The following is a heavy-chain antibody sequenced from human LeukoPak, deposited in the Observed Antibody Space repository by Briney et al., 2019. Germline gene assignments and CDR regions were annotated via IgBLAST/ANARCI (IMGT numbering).Heavy chain of an antibody. CDR3: ARVPNTAMVPMTYYYYGMDV. CDR2: INPSGGST. J-gene: IGHJ6*02. Sequence: ASVKVSCKASGYTFNNHYMYWVRQAPGQGLEWMGVINPSGGSTSYAQKFQGRVTMTRDTSTSTVYMELSSLRSEDTAVYYCARVPNTAMVPMTYYYYGMDVWGQGTTVTVSS. V-gene: IGHV1-46*02. D-gene: IGHD5-18*01. CDR1: GYTFNNHY.